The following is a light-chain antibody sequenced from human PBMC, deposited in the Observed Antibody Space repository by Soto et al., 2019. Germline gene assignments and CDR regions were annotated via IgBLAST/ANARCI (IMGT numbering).Light chain of an antibody. CDR3: SSYTSSTTVV. CDR1: SSDVGGYNY. CDR2: DVS. J-gene: IGLJ2*01. V-gene: IGLV2-14*03. Sequence: QSALTQPASVSGSPGQSITISCTGTSSDVGGYNYVSWYQQHPGKAPKLMIYDVSNRPSGVSNRFSGSKSGNTASLTISGLQAEDEADYYCSSYTSSTTVVFGGRTKLTV.